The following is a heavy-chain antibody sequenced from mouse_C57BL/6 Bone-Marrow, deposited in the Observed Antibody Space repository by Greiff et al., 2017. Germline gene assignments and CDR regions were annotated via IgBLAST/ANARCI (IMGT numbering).Heavy chain of an antibody. CDR3: TRIAY. J-gene: IGHJ3*01. CDR1: GFNIKNTY. V-gene: IGHV14-4*01. Sequence: LVESVAELVRPGASVKLSCTASGFNIKNTYMHWVKQRPEQGLEWIGWIDPENGDTEYASKFQGKATITVDTSSNTAYLQLSSLTSEDTAVYYCTRIAYWGQGTLVTVSA. CDR2: IDPENGDT.